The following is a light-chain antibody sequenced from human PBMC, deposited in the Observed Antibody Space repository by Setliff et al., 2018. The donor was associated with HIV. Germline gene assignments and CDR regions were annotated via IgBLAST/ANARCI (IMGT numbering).Light chain of an antibody. CDR2: EVT. Sequence: QSVLTQPASVSGSPGQSITISCTGTSSDVGGYSYVPWYQQHPGKAPKLIIYEVTNRPSGVSNRFSGSKSGNTASLTISGLQAEDEADYYCSSYAITNTLPFGTGTKVTVL. V-gene: IGLV2-14*01. CDR1: SSDVGGYSY. CDR3: SSYAITNTLP. J-gene: IGLJ1*01.